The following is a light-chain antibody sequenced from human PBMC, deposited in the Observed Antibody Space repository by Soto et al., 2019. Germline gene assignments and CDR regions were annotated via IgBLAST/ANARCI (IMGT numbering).Light chain of an antibody. Sequence: DIQMTQSPSSLSASVGDRVTITCRASQSISSYLNWYQQKPGKAPKLLIYAASSLQSGVPSRFSGSGYGTDFTLTISSLQPEDFATYYCQQSSSTPLTFGGGTKVEIK. CDR2: AAS. J-gene: IGKJ4*01. CDR3: QQSSSTPLT. V-gene: IGKV1-39*01. CDR1: QSISSY.